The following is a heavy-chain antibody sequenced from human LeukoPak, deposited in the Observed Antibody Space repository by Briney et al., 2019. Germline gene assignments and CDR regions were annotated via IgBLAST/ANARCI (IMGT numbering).Heavy chain of an antibody. CDR3: ARDDYGGKLDI. CDR2: ISYDGSDE. V-gene: IGHV3-30*03. D-gene: IGHD4-23*01. Sequence: PGTSLRLSCAASGFTFSAYGMHWVRQAPGKGLEWVAVISYDGSDEYYTDSVKGRFTISRDNPKNTLYLQMNSLRAEDTAVYYCARDDYGGKLDIWGQGTVVTVSS. CDR1: GFTFSAYG. J-gene: IGHJ3*02.